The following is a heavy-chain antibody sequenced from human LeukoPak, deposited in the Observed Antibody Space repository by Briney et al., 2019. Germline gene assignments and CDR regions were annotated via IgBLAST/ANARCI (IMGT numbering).Heavy chain of an antibody. V-gene: IGHV3-23*01. CDR3: ARISGDGNVDN. CDR2: ISGSGGST. J-gene: IGHJ4*02. Sequence: PGGSLRLSCAASGFTFSSYAMSWVRQAPGKGLEWVSAISGSGGSTYYADSVKGRFTISRDNAKNSLYLQMNSLRAEDTAVYYCARISGDGNVDNWGQGTLVTVSS. CDR1: GFTFSSYA. D-gene: IGHD4-23*01.